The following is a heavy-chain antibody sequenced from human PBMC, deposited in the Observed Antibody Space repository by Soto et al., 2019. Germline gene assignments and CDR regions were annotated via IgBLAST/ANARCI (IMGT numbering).Heavy chain of an antibody. CDR3: TTERVVAATPSWDFVQ. J-gene: IGHJ4*02. V-gene: IGHV3-15*01. Sequence: WAFPGITFSNAGMSFVPQAPGKALEWVGRIKSKTDGGTTDYAAPVKGRFTISRDDSKNTLYLQMNSLKTEDTAVYYCTTERVVAATPSWDFVQCGQGTLVTAS. CDR1: GITFSNAG. D-gene: IGHD2-15*01. CDR2: IKSKTDGGTT.